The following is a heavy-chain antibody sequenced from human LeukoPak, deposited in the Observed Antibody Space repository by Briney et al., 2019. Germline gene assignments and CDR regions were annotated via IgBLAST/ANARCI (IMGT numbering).Heavy chain of an antibody. CDR3: ARVLVVVTGCYMDV. J-gene: IGHJ6*03. CDR1: GFTFSSYS. D-gene: IGHD3-22*01. Sequence: GGSLRLSCAASGFTFSSYSVNWVRQAPGKGLEWVSSISSSSSYIYYADSVKGRFTISRDNAKNSLYLQMNSLRAEDTAVYYCARVLVVVTGCYMDVWGKGTTVTVSS. V-gene: IGHV3-21*01. CDR2: ISSSSSYI.